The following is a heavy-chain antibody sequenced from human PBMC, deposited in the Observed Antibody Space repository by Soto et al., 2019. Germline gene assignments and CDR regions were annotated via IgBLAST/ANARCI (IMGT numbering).Heavy chain of an antibody. J-gene: IGHJ6*02. CDR3: VRGLVDGSGSYDYYYYGMDV. CDR2: INHSGST. D-gene: IGHD3-10*01. Sequence: QVQLQQWGAGLLKPSETLSLTCAVYGGSFSGYYWSWIRQPPGKGLEWIGEINHSGSTNYNPSLKSRVTISVDTSKNQFSLKLSSVTAADTAVYYCVRGLVDGSGSYDYYYYGMDVWGQGTTVTVSS. V-gene: IGHV4-34*01. CDR1: GGSFSGYY.